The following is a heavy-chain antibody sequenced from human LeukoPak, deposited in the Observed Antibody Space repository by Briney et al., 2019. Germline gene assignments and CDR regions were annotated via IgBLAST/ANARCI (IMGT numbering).Heavy chain of an antibody. CDR1: GGSISSSSYY. CDR2: IYYSGST. CDR3: ARHITMIRRVIRGPDY. Sequence: PSETLSLTCTVSGGSISSSSYYWGWIRQPPGKGLEWIGSIYYSGSTYYNPSLKSRVTISVDTSKNQFSLKLSSVTAADTAVYYCARHITMIRRVIRGPDYWGQGTLVTVSS. D-gene: IGHD3-10*01. J-gene: IGHJ4*02. V-gene: IGHV4-39*01.